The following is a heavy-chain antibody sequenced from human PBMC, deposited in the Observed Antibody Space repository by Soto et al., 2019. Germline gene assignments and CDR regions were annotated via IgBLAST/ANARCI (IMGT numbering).Heavy chain of an antibody. CDR3: ARSHSTTPVAVAGPYYYFGL. V-gene: IGHV1-69*01. CDR2: IIPDFGTT. D-gene: IGHD6-19*01. Sequence: QVQLVQPGAEEKRPGSSLKVSCEASGGTFSSYTVSWLRQIHGQGLEWLGGIIPDFGTTNYAQRFQGRVPITADEAPITAFMELTTLTAAATAVYYCARSHSTTPVAVAGPYYYFGLWGRGTLVTVSS. J-gene: IGHJ4*02. CDR1: GGTFSSYT.